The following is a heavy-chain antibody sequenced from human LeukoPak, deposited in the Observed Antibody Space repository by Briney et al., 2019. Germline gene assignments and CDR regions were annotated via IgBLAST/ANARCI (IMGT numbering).Heavy chain of an antibody. J-gene: IGHJ3*02. CDR2: ISRNGGST. D-gene: IGHD4/OR15-4a*01. CDR3: VKESGFMVAPSSAFDI. CDR1: GFXFNSYP. Sequence: GGSLRLSCSASGFXFNSYPVHWVRQAPGKGLEYVSFISRNGGSTYYADSVKGRFTISRDNSKNTLYLQMSSLRAEDTAVYYCVKESGFMVAPSSAFDIWGQGTMVTVSS. V-gene: IGHV3-64D*06.